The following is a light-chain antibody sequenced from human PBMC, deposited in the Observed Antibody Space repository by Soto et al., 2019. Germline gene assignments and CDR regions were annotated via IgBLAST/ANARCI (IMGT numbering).Light chain of an antibody. Sequence: EILMTQSPDTLSVSPGESATLSCRASQRVYSNLAWYQQRPGQAPRLLISGASRRATGIPDRFSGSGSETEFTLTISRLEPEDFAVYWCQQYDSSPRTFGQGTKVDIK. CDR1: QRVYSN. J-gene: IGKJ1*01. V-gene: IGKV3-20*01. CDR3: QQYDSSPRT. CDR2: GAS.